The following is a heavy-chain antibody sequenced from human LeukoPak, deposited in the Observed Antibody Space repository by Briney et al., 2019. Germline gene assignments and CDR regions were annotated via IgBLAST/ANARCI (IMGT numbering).Heavy chain of an antibody. CDR3: AKGRGLERGAFDI. V-gene: IGHV3-23*01. D-gene: IGHD1-1*01. J-gene: IGHJ3*02. CDR2: ISGSGGGT. Sequence: GGSLRLSCAASGFTFSSYAMSWVRQAPGKGLEWVSAISGSGGGTYNADSVKGRFTISRDNSKNTLYLQMNSLRAEDTAEYYCAKGRGLERGAFDIWGQGTMVTVSS. CDR1: GFTFSSYA.